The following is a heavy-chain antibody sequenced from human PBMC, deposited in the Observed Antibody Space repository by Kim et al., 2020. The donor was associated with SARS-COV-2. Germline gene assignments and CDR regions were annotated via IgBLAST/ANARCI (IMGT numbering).Heavy chain of an antibody. CDR1: GGSISSYY. CDR2: IYYSGST. V-gene: IGHV4-59*01. D-gene: IGHD2-2*02. CDR3: ARAPRRRIVVVPAAIAAFDI. J-gene: IGHJ3*02. Sequence: SETLSLTCTVSGGSISSYYWSWIRQPPGKGLEWIGYIYYSGSTNYNPSFKSRVTISVDTSKNQFSLKLSSVTAADTAVYYCARAPRRRIVVVPAAIAAFDIWGQGTMVTVSS.